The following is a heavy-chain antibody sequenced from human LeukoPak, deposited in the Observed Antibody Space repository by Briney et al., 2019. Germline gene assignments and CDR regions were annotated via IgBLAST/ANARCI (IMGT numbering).Heavy chain of an antibody. CDR3: ARDLMTTVTLGYFDY. D-gene: IGHD4-17*01. CDR2: INPNSGGT. CDR1: GYTFTGYY. Sequence: GASVKVSCKASGYTFTGYYMHWVRQAPGQGLEWMGWINPNSGGTNYAQKFQGRVTMTRDTSISTAYMELSRLRSDDTAVYYCARDLMTTVTLGYFDYWGQGTLVTVSS. V-gene: IGHV1-2*02. J-gene: IGHJ4*02.